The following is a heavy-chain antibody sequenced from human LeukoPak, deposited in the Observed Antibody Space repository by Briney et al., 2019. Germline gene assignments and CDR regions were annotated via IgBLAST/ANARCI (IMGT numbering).Heavy chain of an antibody. CDR1: GYSLTGHY. Sequence: ASVNVSCKASGYSLTGHYMHWVRQAPGQGLEWMGCINSYTGVTNYAQKFQDRVTMTRDTSINTAYMTLSSLRSDDTALYYCASERADSYQIDYWGQGALVTVSS. V-gene: IGHV1-2*02. CDR3: ASERADSYQIDY. D-gene: IGHD5-18*01. J-gene: IGHJ4*02. CDR2: INSYTGVT.